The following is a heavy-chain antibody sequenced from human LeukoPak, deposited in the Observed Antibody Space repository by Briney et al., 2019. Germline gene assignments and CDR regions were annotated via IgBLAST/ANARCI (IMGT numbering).Heavy chain of an antibody. V-gene: IGHV1-2*02. CDR2: INPNSGGT. CDR3: ARDRKYQLLQDY. Sequence: ASVKVSCKASGYTFTCYYMHWVRQAPGQGLEWMGWINPNSGGTNYAQKFQGRVTMTRDTSISTAYMELSRLRSDDTAVYYGARDRKYQLLQDYWGQGTLVTVSS. CDR1: GYTFTCYY. D-gene: IGHD2-2*01. J-gene: IGHJ4*02.